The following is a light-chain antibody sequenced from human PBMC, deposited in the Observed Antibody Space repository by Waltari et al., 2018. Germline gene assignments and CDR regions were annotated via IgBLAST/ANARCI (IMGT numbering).Light chain of an antibody. CDR1: GSAAGASES. CDR3: SSQTLDGLVL. V-gene: IGLV2-14*03. J-gene: IGLJ2*01. CDR2: DDT. Sequence: QSALTQPASVSGSPGQSITISCSGLGSAAGASESVSWHQHHPDKAPQVIIYDDTHRPSGVSDRFSASKSANTASLTISRLQPEDEADYYCSSQTLDGLVLFGGGTRLTVL.